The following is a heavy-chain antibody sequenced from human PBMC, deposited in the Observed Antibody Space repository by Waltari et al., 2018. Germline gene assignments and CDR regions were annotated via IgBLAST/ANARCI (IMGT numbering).Heavy chain of an antibody. CDR1: GFTFNSYS. CDR2: ISSSSSYI. J-gene: IGHJ4*02. V-gene: IGHV3-21*01. CDR3: ARDPPPNRPGIAVAGTDY. D-gene: IGHD6-19*01. Sequence: EVQLVESGGGLVKPGGSLRLSCAASGFTFNSYSMHWVRQAPGKGLEWVSSISSSSSYIYYADSVKGRFTISRDNAKNSLYLQMNSLRAEDTAVYYCARDPPPNRPGIAVAGTDYWGQGTLVTVSS.